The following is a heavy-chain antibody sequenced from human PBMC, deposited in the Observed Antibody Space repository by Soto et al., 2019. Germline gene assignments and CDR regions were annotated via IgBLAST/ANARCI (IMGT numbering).Heavy chain of an antibody. J-gene: IGHJ5*02. D-gene: IGHD1-26*01. CDR1: GYTFTSYG. CDR2: ISAYNGNT. V-gene: IGHV1-18*01. CDR3: ARDRSGSYSSWFDP. Sequence: ASVKVSCKASGYTFTSYGISWVRQAPGQGLEWMGWISAYNGNTNYAQKLQGRVTMTTDTSTSTAYMELRSLRSDDTAVYYCARDRSGSYSSWFDPWGQGTLVTVSS.